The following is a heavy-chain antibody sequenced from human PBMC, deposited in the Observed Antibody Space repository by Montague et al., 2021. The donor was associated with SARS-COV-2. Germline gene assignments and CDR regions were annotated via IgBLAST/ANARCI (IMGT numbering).Heavy chain of an antibody. J-gene: IGHJ4*02. CDR3: ARGQTSSSWYEIMYYFDY. D-gene: IGHD6-13*01. CDR1: GESISGYY. V-gene: IGHV4-34*01. Sequence: SETLSLTCGVYGESISGYYWSWIRQPPGKGLDWIGDIYYSGSTKYNPSLKSRVTISVDTSKNQFSLKLSSVTAADTAVYYCARGQTSSSWYEIMYYFDYWGQGALVTVSS. CDR2: IYYSGST.